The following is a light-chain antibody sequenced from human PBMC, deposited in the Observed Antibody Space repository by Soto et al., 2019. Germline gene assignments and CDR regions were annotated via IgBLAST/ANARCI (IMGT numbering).Light chain of an antibody. CDR1: SNDVGAYNY. J-gene: IGLJ1*01. CDR3: SSYTTSSTYV. V-gene: IGLV2-14*01. Sequence: QSVLTQPASVSGSPGQSITISCTGTSNDVGAYNYVSWYQQHLGKAPKLMIYEVSNRPSGISNRFSASKSGNAASLTISGLQAEDEADYYCSSYTTSSTYVFXTGTKGTVL. CDR2: EVS.